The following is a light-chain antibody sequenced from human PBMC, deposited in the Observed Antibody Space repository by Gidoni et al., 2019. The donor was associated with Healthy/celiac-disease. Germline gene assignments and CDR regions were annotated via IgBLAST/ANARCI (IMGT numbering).Light chain of an antibody. CDR3: QQYYSYRFT. J-gene: IGKJ3*01. V-gene: IGKV1-8*01. CDR2: AAS. Sequence: AIRMTQSPSSFSASTVDRVTITCRASKGISSYLAWYQQKPGKAPKLLIYAASTLQSGVPLRFSGSGSGRDFTRTISCLQSEDFATYYCQQYYSYRFTFGPGTKVDIK. CDR1: KGISSY.